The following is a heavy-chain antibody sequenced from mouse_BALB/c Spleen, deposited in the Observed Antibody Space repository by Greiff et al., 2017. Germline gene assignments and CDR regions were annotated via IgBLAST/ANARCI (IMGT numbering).Heavy chain of an antibody. D-gene: IGHD2-10*02. V-gene: IGHV5-17*02. CDR2: ISSGSSTI. CDR1: GFTFSSFG. J-gene: IGHJ3*01. CDR3: ARTGYGNYFAWFAY. Sequence: EVQRVESGGGLVQPGGSRKLSCAASGFTFSSFGMHWVRQAPEKGLEWVAYISSGSSTIYYADTVKGRFTISRDNPKNTLFLQMTSLRSEDTAMYYCARTGYGNYFAWFAYWGQGTLVTVSA.